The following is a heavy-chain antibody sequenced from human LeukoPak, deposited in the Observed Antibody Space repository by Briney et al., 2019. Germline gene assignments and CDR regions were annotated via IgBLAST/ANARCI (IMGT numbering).Heavy chain of an antibody. CDR1: GYTSSTYG. Sequence: GASVKVSCKASGYTSSTYGISWVRQAPGKGVEWMGWISDYNGHTKYAQRLQGRVTMTTDTCTSTAYMELRSLRSEDTAVYYCARRYCSSTRCYTNWFDPWGQGTLVPV. D-gene: IGHD2-2*02. V-gene: IGHV1-18*01. J-gene: IGHJ5*02. CDR3: ARRYCSSTRCYTNWFDP. CDR2: ISDYNGHT.